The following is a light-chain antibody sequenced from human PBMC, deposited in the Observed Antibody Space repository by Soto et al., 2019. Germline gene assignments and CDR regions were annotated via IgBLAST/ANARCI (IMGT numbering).Light chain of an antibody. CDR1: NIGRKS. CDR3: QLWDSNSDHVV. J-gene: IGLJ2*01. V-gene: IGLV3-21*02. CDR2: DDR. Sequence: SYELTQPPSVSVAPGQTARITCGGTNIGRKSVHWYQQKPGQATVVVVYDDRDRPSGPPDRFSGSDSGNTAALTISRVEAGDEADYYCQLWDSNSDHVVFGGGTKLTVL.